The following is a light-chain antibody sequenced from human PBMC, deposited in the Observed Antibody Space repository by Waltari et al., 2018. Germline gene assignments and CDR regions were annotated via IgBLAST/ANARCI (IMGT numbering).Light chain of an antibody. CDR3: QQTYSSPPS. J-gene: IGKJ1*01. CDR2: GAS. Sequence: DIQMTQSPSSLSASVGAKVTITCRSSQYINNYLNWYQQKPGKAPNILIFGASTLHSGVPSRFSGSGSGTDFTLTINTLHPEDFATYHCQQTYSSPPSFGQGTKVVIK. V-gene: IGKV1-39*01. CDR1: QYINNY.